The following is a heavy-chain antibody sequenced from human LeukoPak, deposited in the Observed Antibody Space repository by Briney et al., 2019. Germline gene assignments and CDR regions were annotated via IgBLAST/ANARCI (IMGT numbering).Heavy chain of an antibody. CDR2: IYYSGSTNYT. J-gene: IGHJ2*01. CDR1: GGSISSHH. Sequence: SETLSLTCTVSGGSISSHHWSWIRQPPGKGLEWIGYIYYSGSTNYTNYNPSLKSRVTISVDTSKNQFSLKLSSVTAADTAVYYCARDPIVSVGDWYFDLWGRGTLVTVSS. CDR3: ARDPIVSVGDWYFDL. D-gene: IGHD3-16*02. V-gene: IGHV4-59*11.